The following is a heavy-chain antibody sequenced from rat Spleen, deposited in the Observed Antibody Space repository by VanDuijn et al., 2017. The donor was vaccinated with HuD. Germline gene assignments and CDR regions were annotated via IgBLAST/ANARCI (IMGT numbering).Heavy chain of an antibody. D-gene: IGHD1-1*01. J-gene: IGHJ4*01. CDR2: ISTGGDDT. Sequence: EVRLVESGGGLVQPGRSLKLSCAASGFTFSDFDMAWVRQAPTKGLEWVASISTGGDDTYYRDSVKGRFTISRNNAKDTLYLQLDSLRSEDTATYYCARHRTIVVTWVRDAWGQGASVTVSS. CDR3: ARHRTIVVTWVRDA. V-gene: IGHV5S23*01. CDR1: GFTFSDFD.